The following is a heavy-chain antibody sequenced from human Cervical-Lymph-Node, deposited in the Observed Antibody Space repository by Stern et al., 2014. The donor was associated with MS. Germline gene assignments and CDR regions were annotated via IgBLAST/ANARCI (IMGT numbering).Heavy chain of an antibody. D-gene: IGHD3-10*01. Sequence: VQLVESGGGVVQPGRSLRLTCTVSGFTFSSYGMHWVRQAPGKGLEWVSVISYDGSDTYYAESVKRRFTISRDNTKNTLYLEMRRLRREDTAVYYCVKRGITEVRGVRLGDYWGPGTLVIVSS. CDR3: VKRGITEVRGVRLGDY. CDR2: ISYDGSDT. J-gene: IGHJ4*02. V-gene: IGHV3-30*18. CDR1: GFTFSSYG.